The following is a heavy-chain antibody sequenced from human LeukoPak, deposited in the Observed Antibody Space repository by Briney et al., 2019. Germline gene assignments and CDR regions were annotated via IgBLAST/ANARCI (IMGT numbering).Heavy chain of an antibody. V-gene: IGHV3-23*01. D-gene: IGHD1-26*01. Sequence: GGSLRLSCAASGFTFSSYAMSWVRQAPGKGLEWVSAISGSGGSTYYADSVKGRFTISRDNSKNTLYLQMNSLRAEDTAVYYCAKDPEYSGSSEHDYWGQETLVTVS. CDR1: GFTFSSYA. J-gene: IGHJ4*02. CDR3: AKDPEYSGSSEHDY. CDR2: ISGSGGST.